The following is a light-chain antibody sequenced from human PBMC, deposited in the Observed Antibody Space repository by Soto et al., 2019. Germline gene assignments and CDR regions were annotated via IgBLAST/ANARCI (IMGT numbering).Light chain of an antibody. J-gene: IGLJ7*01. CDR3: CSYAGSSTMT. CDR2: EDT. V-gene: IGLV2-23*01. Sequence: QSVLTQPPSVSAAPGQRVTISCTGTSSDVGNYNLVSWYQQYPGKAPKLMIFEDTKRPSGVSHRFSGSKSGNTASLTIAGLQPEDAADYYCCSYAGSSTMTFGGGTQLTVL. CDR1: SSDVGNYNL.